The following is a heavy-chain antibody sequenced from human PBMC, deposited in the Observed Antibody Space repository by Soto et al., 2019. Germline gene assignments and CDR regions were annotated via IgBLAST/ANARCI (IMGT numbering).Heavy chain of an antibody. CDR3: ARAVGPFDY. CDR2: IWNDGSNK. CDR1: GFTFSVYG. D-gene: IGHD3-16*01. Sequence: QVQLVESGGGVVQPGRSLRLSCAASGFTFSVYGMHWVRQAPGKGLEWVAVIWNDGSNKYYGDSVKGRFTISRDNSKSTLCLHMNSLRADDTAGYYCARAVGPFDYWGQGTLVTVSS. V-gene: IGHV3-33*01. J-gene: IGHJ4*02.